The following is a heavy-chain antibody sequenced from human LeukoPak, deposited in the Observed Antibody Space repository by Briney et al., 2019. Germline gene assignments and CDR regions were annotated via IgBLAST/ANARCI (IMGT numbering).Heavy chain of an antibody. CDR3: ARDSGYSYGYDY. D-gene: IGHD5-18*01. Sequence: SETLSLTCTVSGGSISSYYWSWIRQPPGKGLEWVGYLFYSGSTNYNPSLKSRVTISADTSKNQFSLKLTAVNTADTAVYYCARDSGYSYGYDYWGLGTLATVSS. V-gene: IGHV4-59*01. CDR1: GGSISSYY. CDR2: LFYSGST. J-gene: IGHJ4*02.